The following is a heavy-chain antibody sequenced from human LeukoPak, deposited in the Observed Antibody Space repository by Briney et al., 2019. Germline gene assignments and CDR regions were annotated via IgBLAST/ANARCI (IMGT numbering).Heavy chain of an antibody. V-gene: IGHV1-3*01. CDR2: INAGNGNT. CDR3: ATMHIVVVIAISSDAFDI. CDR1: GYTFTSYA. D-gene: IGHD2-21*01. J-gene: IGHJ3*02. Sequence: GASVKVSCKASGYTFTSYAMHWVRQAPGQRLEWMGWINAGNGNTKYSQKFQGRVTITRDTSASTAYMELSSLRSEDTAVYYCATMHIVVVIAISSDAFDIWGQGTMVTVSS.